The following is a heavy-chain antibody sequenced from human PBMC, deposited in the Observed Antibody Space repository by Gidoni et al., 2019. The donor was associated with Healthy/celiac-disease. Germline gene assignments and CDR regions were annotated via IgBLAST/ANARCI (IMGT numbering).Heavy chain of an antibody. V-gene: IGHV1-2*02. CDR1: GYPFTGSY. J-gene: IGHJ6*03. CDR3: ARAGYYDSSGYFANLRSRHYYYYMDV. D-gene: IGHD3-22*01. Sequence: QVQLVQSGAEVKKPGASVKVSCKAPGYPFTGSYMHWVRQAPGQGLEWMGWITPNSGGTNYAQKFQGRVTMTRDTSISTAYMELSRLRSDDTAVYYCARAGYYDSSGYFANLRSRHYYYYMDVWGKGTTVTVSS. CDR2: ITPNSGGT.